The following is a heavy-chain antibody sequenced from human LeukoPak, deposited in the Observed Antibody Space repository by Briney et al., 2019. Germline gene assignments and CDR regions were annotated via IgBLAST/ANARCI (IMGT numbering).Heavy chain of an antibody. CDR1: GLTFSNSA. J-gene: IGHJ4*02. V-gene: IGHV3-30-3*01. D-gene: IGHD3-22*01. CDR2: ISYDGSTK. CDR3: ATSSGWYKSFDY. Sequence: GGSLRLSCAASGLTFSNSAMRWVRQAPGKGLEWVAVISYDGSTKYYEDSVRGRFTISRDNSKNTLYLQMNSLRAEDTAVYYCATSSGWYKSFDYWGQGTLVTVSS.